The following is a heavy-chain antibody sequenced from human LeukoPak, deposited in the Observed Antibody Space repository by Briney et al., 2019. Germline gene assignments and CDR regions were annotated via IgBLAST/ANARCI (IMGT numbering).Heavy chain of an antibody. V-gene: IGHV4-34*01. CDR2: INHSGST. J-gene: IGHJ4*02. D-gene: IGHD3-22*01. CDR1: GGSFSGYY. Sequence: SETLSLTCAVYGGSFSGYYWSWLRQPPGKGLEWIGEINHSGSTNYNPSLKSRVTISVDTSKNQFSLKLSSVTAADTAVYYCARSSRVVAPDYWGQGTLVTVSS. CDR3: ARSSRVVAPDY.